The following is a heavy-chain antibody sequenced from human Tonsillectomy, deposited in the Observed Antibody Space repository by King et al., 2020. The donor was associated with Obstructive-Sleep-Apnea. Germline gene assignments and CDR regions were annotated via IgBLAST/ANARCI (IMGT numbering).Heavy chain of an antibody. V-gene: IGHV4-59*01. CDR3: AREWLGVDY. Sequence: LQLQESGPGLVKPSETLSLTCTVSVGSITSYYWSWIRQPPGKGLEWIGYIDYTGSSSNNPSLKSRVTISVDTSKNQFSLRLSSVTAADTAVFYCAREWLGVDYWGQGTLVTVSS. CDR2: IDYTGSS. D-gene: IGHD6-19*01. CDR1: VGSITSYY. J-gene: IGHJ4*02.